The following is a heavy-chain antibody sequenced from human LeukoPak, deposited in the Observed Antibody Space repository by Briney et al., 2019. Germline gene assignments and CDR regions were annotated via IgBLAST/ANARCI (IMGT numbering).Heavy chain of an antibody. D-gene: IGHD3-16*01. V-gene: IGHV3-30-3*01. CDR2: ISYDGSNK. CDR1: GLTFSSYA. CDR3: ARGLGGLTYTDI. J-gene: IGHJ3*02. Sequence: GGSLRLSCAASGLTFSSYAMHWVRQAPGKGLEWEAVISYDGSNKYYADSVKGRVTISRDNSKNTLYLQMNSLRAEDTAVYYCARGLGGLTYTDIWGQGTTVTVSS.